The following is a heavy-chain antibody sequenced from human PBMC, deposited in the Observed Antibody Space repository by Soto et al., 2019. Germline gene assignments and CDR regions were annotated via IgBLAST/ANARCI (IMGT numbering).Heavy chain of an antibody. CDR2: IGGSGVVT. Sequence: GGSLRLSCSASGFTFSDYGMTWVRQPPGKGLEWVSCIGGSGVVTYYADSVKGRFTISRDNSKNTLFLHMGRLRAEDTAMYYCATKARVTNYLYYGMDVWGLGTTVTVSS. CDR3: ATKARVTNYLYYGMDV. D-gene: IGHD2-21*02. V-gene: IGHV3-23*01. CDR1: GFTFSDYG. J-gene: IGHJ6*02.